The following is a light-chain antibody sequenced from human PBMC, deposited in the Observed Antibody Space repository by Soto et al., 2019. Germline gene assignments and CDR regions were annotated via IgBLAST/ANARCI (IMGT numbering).Light chain of an antibody. CDR3: CSYVGASIYV. CDR1: SSDIGHYDY. J-gene: IGLJ1*01. Sequence: QSVLTQPASVSGSPGQSITISCTGTSSDIGHYDYVSCYQQHPGKAPKLMIYHVTYRPSGVSNRFSGSTSGSTASLTISGLQTEDEADSYCCSYVGASIYVFGTGTKVPV. V-gene: IGLV2-14*03. CDR2: HVT.